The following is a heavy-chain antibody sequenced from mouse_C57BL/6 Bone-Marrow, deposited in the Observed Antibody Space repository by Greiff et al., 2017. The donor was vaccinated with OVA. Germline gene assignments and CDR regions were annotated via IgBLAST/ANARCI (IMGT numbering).Heavy chain of an antibody. CDR3: ARWGTTVLSYWYFDV. D-gene: IGHD1-1*01. J-gene: IGHJ1*03. V-gene: IGHV1-61*01. Sequence: QVQLKQPGAELVRPGSSVKLSCKASGYTFTSYWMDWVKQRPGQGLEWIGNIYPSDSETHYNQKFKDKATLTVDKSSSTAYMQLSSLTSEDSAVYYCARWGTTVLSYWYFDVWGTGTTVTVSS. CDR1: GYTFTSYW. CDR2: IYPSDSET.